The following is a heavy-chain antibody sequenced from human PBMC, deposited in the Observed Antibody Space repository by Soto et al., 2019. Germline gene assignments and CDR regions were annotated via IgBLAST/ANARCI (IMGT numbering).Heavy chain of an antibody. CDR3: ARLGGSGSYPLY. CDR2: IYYSGST. J-gene: IGHJ1*01. D-gene: IGHD3-10*01. V-gene: IGHV4-39*01. Sequence: PSETLSLTCTVSGGSISSSSYYWGWIRQPPGKGLEWIGSIYYSGSTYYNPSLKSRVTISVDTSKNQFSLKLSSVTAADTAVYYCARLGGSGSYPLYWGQGTLVTVYS. CDR1: GGSISSSSYY.